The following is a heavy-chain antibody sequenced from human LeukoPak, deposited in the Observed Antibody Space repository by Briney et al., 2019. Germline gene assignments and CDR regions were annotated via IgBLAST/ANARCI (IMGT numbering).Heavy chain of an antibody. V-gene: IGHV3-48*01. CDR1: GFTFSSYS. CDR3: ARLGTYYYDSSGYYSDY. CDR2: ISSSSSTI. J-gene: IGHJ4*02. D-gene: IGHD3-22*01. Sequence: GESLRLSCATSGFTFSSYSMNWVRQAPGKGLEWVSYISSSSSTIYYADSVKGRFTISRDNAKNSLYLQMNSLRAEDTAVYYCARLGTYYYDSSGYYSDYWGQGTLVTVSS.